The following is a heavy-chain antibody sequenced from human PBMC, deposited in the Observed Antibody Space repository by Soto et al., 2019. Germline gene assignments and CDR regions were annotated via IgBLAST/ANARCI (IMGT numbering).Heavy chain of an antibody. CDR2: IYYSGST. V-gene: IGHV4-61*01. J-gene: IGHJ4*02. CDR1: GGSVSSGSYY. CDR3: ARARASSYYDSSGRSGFDY. Sequence: AAPLALTCTVSGGSVSSGSYYWSWILQPPGKGLEWIGYIYYSGSTNYNPSLKSRVTISVDTSKNQFSLKLSSVTAADTAVYYCARARASSYYDSSGRSGFDYWGQGTLVTVSS. D-gene: IGHD3-22*01.